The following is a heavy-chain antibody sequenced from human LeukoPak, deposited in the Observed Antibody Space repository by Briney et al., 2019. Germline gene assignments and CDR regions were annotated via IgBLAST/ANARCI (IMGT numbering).Heavy chain of an antibody. CDR1: GFTFSNSA. V-gene: IGHV3-23*01. CDR3: AKSGYNRFDY. CDR2: ISGSGGST. D-gene: IGHD5-24*01. Sequence: GGSLRLSCAASGFTFSNSAMSWVRQAPGKGLEWVSTISGSGGSTYYADSVKGRFTISRDNSKSTLYLQINSLRAEDTAVYYCAKSGYNRFDYWGQGTLVTVPS. J-gene: IGHJ4*02.